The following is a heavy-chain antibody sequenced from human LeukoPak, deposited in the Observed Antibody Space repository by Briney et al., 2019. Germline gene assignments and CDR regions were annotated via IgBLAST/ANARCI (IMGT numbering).Heavy chain of an antibody. CDR1: GYTFTSYD. V-gene: IGHV1-8*03. Sequence: ASVKVSCKASGYTFTSYDINWVRQATGQGLEWMGWMNPNSGNTGYAQKFQGRVTITRNTSISTAYMEPSSLRSEDTAVYYCARDNYLVGYSYGTYYYYMDVWAKGPRSPSP. CDR3: ARDNYLVGYSYGTYYYYMDV. CDR2: MNPNSGNT. D-gene: IGHD5-18*01. J-gene: IGHJ6*03.